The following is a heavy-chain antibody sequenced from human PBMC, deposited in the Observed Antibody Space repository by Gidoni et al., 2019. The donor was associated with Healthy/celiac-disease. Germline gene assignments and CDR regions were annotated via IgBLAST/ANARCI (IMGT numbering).Heavy chain of an antibody. Sequence: EVQLVESGGGLIQPGGSLRLYCEASGCTVSSNYMSWVRQAPGKGLEWVSVIYSGGSTYYADSVKGRFTISRDNSKNTLYLQMNSLRAEDTAVYYCASMDLWFGELAPFGMDVWGQGTTVTVSS. D-gene: IGHD3-10*01. CDR3: ASMDLWFGELAPFGMDV. CDR2: IYSGGST. J-gene: IGHJ6*02. V-gene: IGHV3-53*01. CDR1: GCTVSSNY.